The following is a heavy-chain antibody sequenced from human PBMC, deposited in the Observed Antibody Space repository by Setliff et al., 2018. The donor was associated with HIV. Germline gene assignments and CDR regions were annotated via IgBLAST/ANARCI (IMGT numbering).Heavy chain of an antibody. CDR3: ARGRISSAATRFFYMDV. Sequence: SETLSLTCALYGGSFSDYSWTWIRQSPGKGLEWLGETSHTERSHYNPSLRYRVTISLDTSKNQFSLILRSVTAADTAVYYCARGRISSAATRFFYMDVWANGTTVTV. V-gene: IGHV4-34*01. J-gene: IGHJ6*03. CDR1: GGSFSDYS. D-gene: IGHD6-13*01. CDR2: TSHTERS.